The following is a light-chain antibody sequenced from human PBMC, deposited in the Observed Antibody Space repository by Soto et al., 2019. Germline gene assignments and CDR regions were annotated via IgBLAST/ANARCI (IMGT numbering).Light chain of an antibody. V-gene: IGKV3-15*01. Sequence: EIAVSQSTSTLSVSPVEGATLSFRASQSVSNALAWYHQKPGQAPRLLIYGASTRATGIPARFSGSGSGTEFTLTINSLQSEDFAVYYCQKYNNWPRTFGEGTKV. CDR3: QKYNNWPRT. J-gene: IGKJ1*01. CDR2: GAS. CDR1: QSVSNA.